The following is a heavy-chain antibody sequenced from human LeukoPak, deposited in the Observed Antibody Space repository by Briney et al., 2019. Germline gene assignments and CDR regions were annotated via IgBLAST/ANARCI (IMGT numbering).Heavy chain of an antibody. CDR1: GFTVSNNY. CDR3: ARGVNYDFWSGYSSYYFDY. D-gene: IGHD3-3*01. Sequence: PGGSLRLSCAASGFTVSNNYMSWVRQAPGKGLEWVSVIYSGGSTYYADSVKGRFTISRDNSKNTLYPQMNSLRAEDTAVYYCARGVNYDFWSGYSSYYFDYWGQGTLVAVSS. J-gene: IGHJ4*02. CDR2: IYSGGST. V-gene: IGHV3-53*01.